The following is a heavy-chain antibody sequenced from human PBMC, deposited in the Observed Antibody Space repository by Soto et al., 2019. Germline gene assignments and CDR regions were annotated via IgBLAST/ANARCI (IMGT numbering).Heavy chain of an antibody. Sequence: ASVKVSCKASGYTFNIYAIHWVRQAPGQRPEWMGWMNAGNGNTEYSPKFHGRVSMTRDRYARAAYMELSGLTSEDTAVYYCARDCTYCGGDTGREAFDIWGQGTMVTVSS. CDR1: GYTFNIYA. CDR2: MNAGNGNT. J-gene: IGHJ3*02. V-gene: IGHV1-3*01. CDR3: ARDCTYCGGDTGREAFDI. D-gene: IGHD2-21*01.